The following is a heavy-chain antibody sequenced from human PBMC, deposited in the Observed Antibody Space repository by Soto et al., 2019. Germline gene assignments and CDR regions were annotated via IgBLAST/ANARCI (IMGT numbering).Heavy chain of an antibody. V-gene: IGHV4-39*01. D-gene: IGHD3-3*01. CDR1: GGSISSSSYY. Sequence: PSETLSLTCTVSGGSISSSSYYWGWIRQPPGKGLEWIGSIYYSGSTYYNPSLKSRVTISVDTSKNQFSLKLSSVTAADTAVYYCARHTRITIFGVVPFPSWFDPWGQGTLVTVSS. CDR2: IYYSGST. J-gene: IGHJ5*02. CDR3: ARHTRITIFGVVPFPSWFDP.